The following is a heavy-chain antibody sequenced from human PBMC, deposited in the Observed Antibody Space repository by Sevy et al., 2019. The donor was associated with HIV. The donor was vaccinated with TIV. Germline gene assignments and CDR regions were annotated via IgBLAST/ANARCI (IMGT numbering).Heavy chain of an antibody. Sequence: ASVKVSCKVSGSTLSQLSMHWVRQAPGKGLEWMGSFDPEDGETIYAQKFQGRLTMTEDTSTDTAYMELSSLRSEDTAVYYCATTKHYYDSSGYPFDYWGQGTLVTVSS. CDR2: FDPEDGET. CDR1: GSTLSQLS. D-gene: IGHD3-22*01. V-gene: IGHV1-24*01. CDR3: ATTKHYYDSSGYPFDY. J-gene: IGHJ4*02.